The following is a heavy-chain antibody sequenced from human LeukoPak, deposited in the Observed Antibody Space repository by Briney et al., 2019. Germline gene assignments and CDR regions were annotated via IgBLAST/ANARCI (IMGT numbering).Heavy chain of an antibody. CDR2: IYYSGST. V-gene: IGHV4-59*01. CDR3: ARENLVRGENWFDP. D-gene: IGHD3-10*01. J-gene: IGHJ5*02. CDR1: GGSISSYY. Sequence: SETLSLTCTVSGGSISSYYWSWIRQPPGKGLEWIGYIYYSGSTNYNPSLKSRVTISVDTSKNQFSLKLSSVTAADTAVYYCARENLVRGENWFDPWGQGTLVTVSS.